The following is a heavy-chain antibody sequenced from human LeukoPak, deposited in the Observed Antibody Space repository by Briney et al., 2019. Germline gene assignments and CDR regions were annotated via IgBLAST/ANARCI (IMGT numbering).Heavy chain of an antibody. J-gene: IGHJ4*02. CDR3: AKSAAAGY. CDR2: IYYSGST. D-gene: IGHD6-13*01. Sequence: SETLSLTCTVSGGSISSSTYYWGWIRQPPGKGLEWIGSIYYSGSTYYNPSLKSRVTISVDTSKNQLSLKLRSVTAAATVVYYCAKSAAAGYWGQGTLVSVSS. CDR1: GGSISSSTYY. V-gene: IGHV4-39*01.